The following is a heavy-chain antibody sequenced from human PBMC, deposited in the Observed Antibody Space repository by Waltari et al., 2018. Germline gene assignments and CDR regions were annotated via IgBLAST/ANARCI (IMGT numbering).Heavy chain of an antibody. J-gene: IGHJ4*02. V-gene: IGHV3-53*01. CDR1: GFTVSSNY. D-gene: IGHD1-26*01. CDR3: AIGSYGRVDY. Sequence: EVQLVESGGGLIQPGGSLRLSCAASGFTVSSNYMSWVRQAPGKGRGGVSVIDSGGSTYYADSVEGRFTITRDNSKNTLYLQMNSLRGEDTAVYYWAIGSYGRVDYWGQGTLVTVSS. CDR2: IDSGGST.